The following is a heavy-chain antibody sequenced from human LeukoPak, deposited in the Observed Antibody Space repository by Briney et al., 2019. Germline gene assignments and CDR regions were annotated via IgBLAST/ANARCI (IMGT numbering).Heavy chain of an antibody. J-gene: IGHJ3*02. Sequence: SETLSLTCTVSGGSISSGGYYWSWIRQPPGKGLEWIGYIYHSGSTYYNPSLKSRVTISVDRSKNQFSLKLSSVTAADTAVYYCAREPEIKIFGVGNAGAFDIWGQGTMVTVSS. CDR3: AREPEIKIFGVGNAGAFDI. CDR2: IYHSGST. CDR1: GGSISSGGYY. D-gene: IGHD3-3*01. V-gene: IGHV4-30-2*01.